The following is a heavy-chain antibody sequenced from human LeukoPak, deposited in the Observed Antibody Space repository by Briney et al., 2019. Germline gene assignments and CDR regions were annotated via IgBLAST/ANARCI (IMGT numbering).Heavy chain of an antibody. J-gene: IGHJ4*02. V-gene: IGHV3-23*01. CDR3: AKVLSKGYMVRGVPYQGPFDY. CDR2: ISGSSGST. CDR1: GFTFSSYA. D-gene: IGHD3-10*01. Sequence: GGSLRLSCAASGFTFSSYAMSWVRQAPGKGLEWVSAISGSSGSTYYADSVKGRFTISRDNSKNTLYLQMNSLRAEDTAVYYCAKVLSKGYMVRGVPYQGPFDYWGQGTLVTVSS.